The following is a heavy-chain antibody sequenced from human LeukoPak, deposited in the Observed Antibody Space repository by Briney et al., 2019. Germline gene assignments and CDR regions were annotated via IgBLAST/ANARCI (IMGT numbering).Heavy chain of an antibody. J-gene: IGHJ3*02. D-gene: IGHD3-22*01. Sequence: GGSLRLSCAASEFTFSAYRMNWVRQAPGKGLEWVANIRQDGSEKYYVDSVKGRFTIPRDNAENSLYLQMNSLRAEDTAVYYCARDRYYYDSSALYAFDIWGQGTMVTVSS. CDR2: IRQDGSEK. V-gene: IGHV3-7*01. CDR1: EFTFSAYR. CDR3: ARDRYYYDSSALYAFDI.